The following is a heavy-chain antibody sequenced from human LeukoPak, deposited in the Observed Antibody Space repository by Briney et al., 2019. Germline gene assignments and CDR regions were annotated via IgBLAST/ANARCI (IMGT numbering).Heavy chain of an antibody. CDR1: GGSISSYY. D-gene: IGHD3-16*02. CDR2: IYYSGST. CDR3: ARDMITFGGVIPTYYFGY. J-gene: IGHJ4*02. Sequence: SEALSLTCTVSGGSISSYYWSWIRQPPGKGLEWIGYIYYSGSTNYNPSLKSRVTISVDTSKNQFSLKLISVTAADTAVYYCARDMITFGGVIPTYYFGYWGQGTLVTVSS. V-gene: IGHV4-59*01.